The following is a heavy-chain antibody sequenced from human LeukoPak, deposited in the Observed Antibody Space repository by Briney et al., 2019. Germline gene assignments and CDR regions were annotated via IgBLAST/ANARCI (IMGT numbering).Heavy chain of an antibody. V-gene: IGHV4-34*01. CDR2: INHSGST. CDR1: GGSFSGYY. CDR3: ARDRGYYYDSSGYYNY. J-gene: IGHJ4*02. Sequence: SETLSLTCAVYGGSFSGYYWSWIRQPPGKGLEWIGEINHSGSTNYNPSLKSRVTISVDTSKNQFSLKLSSVTAADTAVYYCARDRGYYYDSSGYYNYWGQGTLVTVSS. D-gene: IGHD3-22*01.